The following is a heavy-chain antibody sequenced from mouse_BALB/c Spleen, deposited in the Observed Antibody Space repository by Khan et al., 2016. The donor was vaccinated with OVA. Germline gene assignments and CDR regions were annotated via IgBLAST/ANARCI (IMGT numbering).Heavy chain of an antibody. J-gene: IGHJ3*01. D-gene: IGHD2-14*01. Sequence: QVQLKQSGPELVKPGASLKVSCKASGYTFTDYVIGWVRQRTSQGLEWIGDIFPGSGTPYYNENFKDKATLTADKSSNTAYMQLSSLTSEDSAVDCCERGGYSLFAYWGQGTLVTVSA. CDR3: ERGGYSLFAY. V-gene: IGHV1-77*01. CDR1: GYTFTDYV. CDR2: IFPGSGTP.